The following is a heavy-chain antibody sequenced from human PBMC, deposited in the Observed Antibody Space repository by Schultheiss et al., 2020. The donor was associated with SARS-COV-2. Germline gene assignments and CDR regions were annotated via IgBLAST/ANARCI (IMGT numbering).Heavy chain of an antibody. J-gene: IGHJ4*02. CDR2: ISYDGSNK. CDR3: ARGRDSSGYYHYEAPRSGGIFDY. D-gene: IGHD3-22*01. Sequence: GGSLRLSCAASGFTFSSYAMHWVRQAPGKGLEWVAVISYDGSNKYYADSVKGRFTISRDNSKNTLYLQMNSLRAEDTAVYYCARGRDSSGYYHYEAPRSGGIFDYWGQGTLVTVSS. CDR1: GFTFSSYA. V-gene: IGHV3-30*07.